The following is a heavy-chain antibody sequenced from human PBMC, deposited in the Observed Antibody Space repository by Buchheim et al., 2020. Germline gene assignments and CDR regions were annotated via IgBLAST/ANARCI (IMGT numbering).Heavy chain of an antibody. Sequence: QVQLVQSGPEVKKPGSSVKVSCRASGGTFNSYAISWVRQAPGQGLEWMGGVIPIFGTSNYAQKFQGRVTISADKSTSTAYMELSSLRFEDTALYYCARDLSYPAGTTYFYDSNGYHTFDYWGQGTL. D-gene: IGHD3-22*01. V-gene: IGHV1-69*06. CDR3: ARDLSYPAGTTYFYDSNGYHTFDY. CDR1: GGTFNSYA. CDR2: VIPIFGTS. J-gene: IGHJ4*02.